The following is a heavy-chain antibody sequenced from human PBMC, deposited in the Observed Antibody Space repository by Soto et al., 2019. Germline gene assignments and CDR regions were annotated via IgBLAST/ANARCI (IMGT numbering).Heavy chain of an antibody. D-gene: IGHD1-26*01. Sequence: SETLSLTCAVYGGSSSGYYWSWIRQPPGKGLEWIGEITHRGSTNYNPSLKSRVTISVDTSKNQFSLKLSSVTAADTAIYYCSRLPNSGSYFEYWGQGTLVTVSS. CDR2: ITHRGST. CDR1: GGSSSGYY. J-gene: IGHJ4*02. V-gene: IGHV4-34*01. CDR3: SRLPNSGSYFEY.